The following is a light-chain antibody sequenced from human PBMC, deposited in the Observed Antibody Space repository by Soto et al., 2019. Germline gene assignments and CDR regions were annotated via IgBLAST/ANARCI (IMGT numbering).Light chain of an antibody. V-gene: IGKV3-15*01. J-gene: IGKJ1*01. CDR1: QSVTSN. CDR3: QQYYTWPRT. CDR2: GAS. Sequence: IVMTQSPATLSVSQGERATLSCRASQSVTSNLAWYQQRPGQAPRLLFYGASTRATGIPARFSGSGSGTEFTLTISSLQSEDFAVYYCQQYYTWPRTFGQGTKVDIK.